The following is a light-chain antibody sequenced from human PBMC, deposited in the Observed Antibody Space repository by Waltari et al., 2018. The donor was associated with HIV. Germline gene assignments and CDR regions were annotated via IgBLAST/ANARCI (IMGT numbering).Light chain of an antibody. V-gene: IGLV1-47*01. Sequence: QSVLTQPPSASGTPGQRVTISCSGSSSNIGSKYVYWYQQTPGPAPKLLIYRNNQRPSGVPDRFSGSKSGTSASLAISGLRSEDEADYYCAAWDDSLLFGGGTKLTVL. CDR3: AAWDDSLL. CDR1: SSNIGSKY. J-gene: IGLJ2*01. CDR2: RNN.